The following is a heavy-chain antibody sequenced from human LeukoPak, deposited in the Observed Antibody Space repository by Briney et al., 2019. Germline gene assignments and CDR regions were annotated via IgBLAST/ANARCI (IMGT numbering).Heavy chain of an antibody. D-gene: IGHD5-24*01. J-gene: IGHJ4*02. Sequence: PGGSLRLSCAASGFTFSDYWMHWVRQVPGKGLVWVLRIKSDGSGTSYADSVQGRFIISRDNAKNTLYLQMNSLRAEDTAVYYCARKGDGYNSIDYWGQGTLVTVS. CDR1: GFTFSDYW. CDR3: ARKGDGYNSIDY. V-gene: IGHV3-74*01. CDR2: IKSDGSGT.